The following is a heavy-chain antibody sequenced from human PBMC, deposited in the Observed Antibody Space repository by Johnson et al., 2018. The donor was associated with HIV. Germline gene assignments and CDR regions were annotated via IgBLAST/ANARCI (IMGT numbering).Heavy chain of an antibody. J-gene: IGHJ3*02. CDR1: GFTVSSNY. Sequence: VQLVESGGGLVQPGGSLRLSCAASGFTVSSNYLSWVRQAPGKGLEWVSLIYSGGHTYYADSVKGRFTISRDSSKNTLYLQMHSLRVEDAAIYYCARDEVDDGGFDIGGQVTMVTGSS. CDR2: IYSGGHT. V-gene: IGHV3-66*02. CDR3: ARDEVDDGGFDI. D-gene: IGHD3-16*01.